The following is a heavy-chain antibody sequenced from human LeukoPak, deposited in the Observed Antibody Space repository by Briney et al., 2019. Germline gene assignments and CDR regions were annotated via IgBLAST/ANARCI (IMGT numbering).Heavy chain of an antibody. D-gene: IGHD3-3*01. CDR3: ARSPSGRYYDFWSGYLANYYYYMDV. Sequence: SETLSLTCTVSGGSISSGSYYWSWIRQPAGKGLEWIGRIYTSGSTNYNPSLKSRVTISVDTSKNQFSLKLSSVTAADTAVYYCARSPSGRYYDFWSGYLANYYYYMDVWGKGTTVTVSS. CDR2: IYTSGST. J-gene: IGHJ6*03. CDR1: GGSISSGSYY. V-gene: IGHV4-61*02.